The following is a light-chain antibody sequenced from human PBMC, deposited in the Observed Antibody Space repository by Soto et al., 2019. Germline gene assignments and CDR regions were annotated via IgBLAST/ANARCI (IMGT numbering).Light chain of an antibody. V-gene: IGKV3-15*01. CDR3: QQYNNWLEWT. CDR2: DAS. CDR1: QSICSN. J-gene: IGKJ1*01. Sequence: EIVLTQSPAPLSVSPGEIATLSCGTSQSICSNLAWNQQKPGQGSRVLIYDASTRPTGIPARFSGSGSGTDFTLTISSLQSGDFAVEYCQQYNNWLEWTFGQGTKVEIK.